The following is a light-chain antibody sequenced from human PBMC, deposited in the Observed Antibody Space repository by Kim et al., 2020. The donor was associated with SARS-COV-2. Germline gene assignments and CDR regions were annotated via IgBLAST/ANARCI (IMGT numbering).Light chain of an antibody. Sequence: QSALTQPPSASGSPGQSVTISCTGTSSDVGAYDYVSWYQQHPGKAPKLLIFEVNKRLSGVPDRFSASKSGNTASLTVSGLQPEDEADYYCSSFGGNDNFVFGSGTRSPS. V-gene: IGLV2-8*01. CDR2: EVN. CDR3: SSFGGNDNFV. CDR1: SSDVGAYDY. J-gene: IGLJ1*01.